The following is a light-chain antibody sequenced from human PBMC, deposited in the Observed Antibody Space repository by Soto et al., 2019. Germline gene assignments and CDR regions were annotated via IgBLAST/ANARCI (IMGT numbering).Light chain of an antibody. CDR3: QQYGDSRT. J-gene: IGKJ1*01. V-gene: IGKV3-20*01. CDR1: QNVSSRF. CDR2: GAS. Sequence: EIVLTQSPGTLSLSPGERATLSCRASQNVSSRFLAWYQQKPGQAPRLLIYGASSRATGIPDRFSGSGSGTDFTLTISRLEPEDFALYYCQQYGDSRTFGQGTKVDIK.